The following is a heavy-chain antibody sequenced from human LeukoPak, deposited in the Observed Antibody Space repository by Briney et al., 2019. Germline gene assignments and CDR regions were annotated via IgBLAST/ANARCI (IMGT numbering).Heavy chain of an antibody. CDR3: ARGPYSSNWYVDY. J-gene: IGHJ4*02. CDR2: ISRTGNRI. Sequence: GSLRLSFAASGFTLSSYEMNCVRIAPGKGLEWISYISRTGNRIYYADSVKGRFTISRDSAKNSLYLQMNSLRAEDTAVYYCARGPYSSNWYVDYWGKGTLVSVAS. V-gene: IGHV3-48*03. CDR1: GFTLSSYE. D-gene: IGHD6-13*01.